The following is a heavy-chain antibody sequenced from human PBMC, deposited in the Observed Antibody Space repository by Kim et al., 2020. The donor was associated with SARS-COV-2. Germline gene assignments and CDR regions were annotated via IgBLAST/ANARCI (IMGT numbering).Heavy chain of an antibody. CDR3: AKDVPSGGQQLVRDGMDV. V-gene: IGHV3-33*06. J-gene: IGHJ6*02. D-gene: IGHD6-13*01. Sequence: KGRFTISRDNSKNTLYLQMNSLRAEDTAVYYCAKDVPSGGQQLVRDGMDVWGQGTTVTVSS.